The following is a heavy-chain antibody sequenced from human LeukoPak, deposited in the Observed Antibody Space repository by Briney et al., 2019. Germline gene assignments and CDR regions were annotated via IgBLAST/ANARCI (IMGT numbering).Heavy chain of an antibody. Sequence: GASLKIPSKGSGYSFTSYWIGWVRQLPGKGLEWMGIIFTGDSGTRYSPSFKGQVTISADKSISPAYLQWSSVTASDTALYYCARLLSDRVYFRHWGKGTLLTVSS. CDR2: IFTGDSGT. CDR1: GYSFTSYW. CDR3: ARLLSDRVYFRH. J-gene: IGHJ1*01. V-gene: IGHV5-51*01. D-gene: IGHD5/OR15-5a*01.